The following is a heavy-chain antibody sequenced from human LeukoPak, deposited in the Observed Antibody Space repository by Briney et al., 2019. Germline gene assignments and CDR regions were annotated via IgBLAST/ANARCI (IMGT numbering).Heavy chain of an antibody. D-gene: IGHD2-2*01. Sequence: PGGSLSLSCAASGFTFDSYAMTWVRQAPGKGLEWVSSISGGGGITNYADSVKGRFTISRDNSKYTLFLQMNSLRAEDTAVYYCAKYGVDCSSTSCHPLYYMDVWGKGTTVTVSS. CDR3: AKYGVDCSSTSCHPLYYMDV. CDR1: GFTFDSYA. V-gene: IGHV3-23*01. J-gene: IGHJ6*03. CDR2: ISGGGGIT.